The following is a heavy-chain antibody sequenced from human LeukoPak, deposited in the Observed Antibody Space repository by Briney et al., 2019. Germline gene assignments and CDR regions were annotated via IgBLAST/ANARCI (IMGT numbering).Heavy chain of an antibody. CDR3: TRQSGTVTPIDY. Sequence: SETLSLTCAVSSGSLSGYSWGWIRQPPGKGSEWVGEISHSGITNYNASLKSRVTISLKKSESQFSLMLSSVTAADTAVYYCTRQSGTVTPIDYWSQGTLVTVSS. CDR1: SGSLSGYS. J-gene: IGHJ4*02. V-gene: IGHV4-34*01. D-gene: IGHD4-17*01. CDR2: ISHSGIT.